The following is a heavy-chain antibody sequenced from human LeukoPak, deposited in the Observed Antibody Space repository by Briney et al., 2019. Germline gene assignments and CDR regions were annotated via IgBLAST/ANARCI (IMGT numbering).Heavy chain of an antibody. CDR1: GFTFSSYA. J-gene: IGHJ4*02. CDR2: ISGSGGST. V-gene: IGHV3-23*01. CDR3: AKDAGYSSGWYSHY. Sequence: GGSLRLSCAASGFTFSSYATSWVRQAPGKGLEWVSAISGSGGSTYYADSVKGRFTISRDNSKNTLYLQMNSLRAEDTAVYYCAKDAGYSSGWYSHYWGQGTLVTVSS. D-gene: IGHD6-19*01.